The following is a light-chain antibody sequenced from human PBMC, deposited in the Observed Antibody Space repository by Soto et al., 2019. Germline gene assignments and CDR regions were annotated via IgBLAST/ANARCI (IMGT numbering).Light chain of an antibody. CDR1: SGHSSYI. V-gene: IGLV4-60*03. CDR3: ETWDRPYWV. CDR2: LEGSGSY. J-gene: IGLJ3*02. Sequence: QAVVTQSSSASASLGSSVKLTCTLSSGHSSYIIAWHQQQPGKAPRYLMRLEGSGSYNKGSGVPDRFSGSSSGADRYLTISNLQSEDEADYYCETWDRPYWVFGGGTKLTVL.